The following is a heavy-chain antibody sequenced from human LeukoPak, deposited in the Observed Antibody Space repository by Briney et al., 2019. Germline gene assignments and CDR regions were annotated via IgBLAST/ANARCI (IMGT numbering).Heavy chain of an antibody. CDR2: IYYSGST. D-gene: IGHD3-9*01. CDR1: GGSISSYY. Sequence: SETLSLTCTVSGGSISSYYWSWIRQPPGKGLEWIGYIYYSGSTNYNPSLKSRVTISVDTSKNQFSLKLSSVTAADTAVYYCARSIRYFDFAFDYWGQGTLVTVSS. J-gene: IGHJ4*02. CDR3: ARSIRYFDFAFDY. V-gene: IGHV4-59*01.